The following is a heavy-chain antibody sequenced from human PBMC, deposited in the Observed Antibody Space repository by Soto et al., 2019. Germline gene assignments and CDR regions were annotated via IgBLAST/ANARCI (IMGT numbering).Heavy chain of an antibody. CDR3: ARSSGGNFCIIIERTNWFAP. CDR2: INPHGGST. CDR1: RDTFTSYY. D-gene: IGHD3-3*01. J-gene: IGHJ5*02. V-gene: IGHV1-46*01. Sequence: ASVKVSCKAPRDTFTSYYINWVRQAPGQGLEWMGVINPHGGSTAYAQKFKGRVTLTRDTSASTVYMEVSSLTSEDTAMYYCARSSGGNFCIIIERTNWFAPWGQGTLVIVSS.